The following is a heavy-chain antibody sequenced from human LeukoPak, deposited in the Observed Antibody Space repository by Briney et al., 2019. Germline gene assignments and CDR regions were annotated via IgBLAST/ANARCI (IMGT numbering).Heavy chain of an antibody. CDR3: ARVGRGRAAAGFGAFDI. CDR2: ISSSGSTI. V-gene: IGHV3-11*01. J-gene: IGHJ3*02. Sequence: PGGSLRLSCAASGFTFSDYYMSWIRQAPGKGLEWVSYISSSGSTINDADSAKGRLIISRDNAKNSLYLQMNSLRAEDTAVYFCARVGRGRAAAGFGAFDIWGQGTMVTVSS. D-gene: IGHD6-13*01. CDR1: GFTFSDYY.